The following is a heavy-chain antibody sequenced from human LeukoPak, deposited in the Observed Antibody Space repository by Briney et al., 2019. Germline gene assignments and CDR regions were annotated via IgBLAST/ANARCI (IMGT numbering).Heavy chain of an antibody. CDR3: AADRLSRADYMDF. J-gene: IGHJ6*03. D-gene: IGHD6-6*01. V-gene: IGHV1-2*02. Sequence: ASVKVPCKASGYTFTAYYMHWVRQAPGQGLEWMGWINPNNGGTNYAQKFQGRFTMTRDTSTGTAYMELSRLRSDDTAVYYCAADRLSRADYMDFWGKGTTVTVSS. CDR2: INPNNGGT. CDR1: GYTFTAYY.